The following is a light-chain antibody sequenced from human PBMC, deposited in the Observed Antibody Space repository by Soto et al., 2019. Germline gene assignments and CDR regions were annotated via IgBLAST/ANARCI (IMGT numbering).Light chain of an antibody. V-gene: IGKV1-5*03. J-gene: IGKJ1*01. CDR2: EAS. CDR1: ESINNW. Sequence: DIQMTQSPSTLSASVGDRVTITCRASESINNWLAWFQQKPGKAPKLLISEASILARGVSSRFSGSQSGTDFTLTINSLQPDDFATYFCQQYSARWTFGQGTKVEIK. CDR3: QQYSARWT.